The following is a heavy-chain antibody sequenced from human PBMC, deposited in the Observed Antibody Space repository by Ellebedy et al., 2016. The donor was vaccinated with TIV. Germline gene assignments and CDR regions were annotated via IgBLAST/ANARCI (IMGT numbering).Heavy chain of an antibody. D-gene: IGHD2-2*01. CDR3: ARAETGYCSSASCYLDHDS. CDR1: GFTFSSYA. Sequence: GGSLRLXXAASGFTFSSYAMNWVRQAPGKGLEWVSSISDSSTYIHYADSMRGRFTISRDNTKYSLYLQMNSLRAEDTVVYYCARAETGYCSSASCYLDHDSWGQGTLVTVSS. V-gene: IGHV3-21*01. CDR2: ISDSSTYI. J-gene: IGHJ4*02.